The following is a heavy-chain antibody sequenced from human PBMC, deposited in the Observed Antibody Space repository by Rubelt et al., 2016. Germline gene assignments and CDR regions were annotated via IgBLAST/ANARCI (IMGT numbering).Heavy chain of an antibody. CDR1: TGGDHY. D-gene: IGHD2-2*02. J-gene: IGHJ6*02. Sequence: TGGDHYMDWVRQAPGKGMEWVGRFRKKANSYTTEYAASVKGRFTISRDDSKNSLSLQMNSLRPEDTAVYYCARNLYYGMDVWGQGTTVTVSS. V-gene: IGHV3-72*01. CDR2: FRKKANSYTT. CDR3: ARNLYYGMDV.